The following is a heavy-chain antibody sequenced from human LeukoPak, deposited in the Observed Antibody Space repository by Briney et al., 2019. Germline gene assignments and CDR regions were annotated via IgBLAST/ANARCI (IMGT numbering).Heavy chain of an antibody. J-gene: IGHJ4*02. CDR3: AKDHQVVVLITPYFDY. CDR2: ISYDGSNK. Sequence: GGSLRLSCAAPGFPFSSYAMHWVRQAPGKGLEWVAVISYDGSNKYYTDSVKGRFTISRDNSKNTLYLQMNSLRAEDTAVYYCAKDHQVVVLITPYFDYWGQGTLVTVSS. D-gene: IGHD3-22*01. V-gene: IGHV3-30*04. CDR1: GFPFSSYA.